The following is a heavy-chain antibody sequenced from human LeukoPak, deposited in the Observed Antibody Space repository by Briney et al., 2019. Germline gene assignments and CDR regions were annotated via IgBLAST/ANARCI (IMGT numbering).Heavy chain of an antibody. CDR3: AKVRAPSGWFNSDY. CDR2: ISGSGDST. V-gene: IGHV3-23*01. D-gene: IGHD6-19*01. Sequence: GSLRLSCAASGFTFSNYVMSWVRQAPGKGLEWFSGISGSGDSTYYADSVKGRFTISRDNSKNTLYLQMNSLRVEDTAAYYCAKVRAPSGWFNSDYWGQGTLVTVSS. J-gene: IGHJ4*02. CDR1: GFTFSNYV.